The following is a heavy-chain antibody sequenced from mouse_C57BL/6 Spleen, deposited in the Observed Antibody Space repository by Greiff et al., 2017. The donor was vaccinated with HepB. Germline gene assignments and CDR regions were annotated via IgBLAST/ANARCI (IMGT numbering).Heavy chain of an antibody. CDR1: GYTFTSYW. Sequence: VQLQQPGAELVKPGASVKMSCKASGYTFTSYWITWVKQRPGQGLEWIGDIYPGSGSTNYNEKFKSKATLTVDTSSSTAYMQLSSRTSEDSAVYYCASDGSSSGYFDVWGTGTTVTVSS. D-gene: IGHD1-1*01. V-gene: IGHV1-55*01. CDR2: IYPGSGST. CDR3: ASDGSSSGYFDV. J-gene: IGHJ1*03.